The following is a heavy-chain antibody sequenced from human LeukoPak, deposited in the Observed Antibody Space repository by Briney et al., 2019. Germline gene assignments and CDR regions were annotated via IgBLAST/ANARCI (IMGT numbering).Heavy chain of an antibody. V-gene: IGHV4-39*01. J-gene: IGHJ4*02. Sequence: SETLSLTCTVSGGSVSISNYYWGWVRQPPGKGLEWVGSIYYSGNTYYNPSLKSRVIISVDTSQNQFSLKLFSLTAADTAVYYCSRHAHSPSYEFWGQGILVTVSS. D-gene: IGHD3-3*01. CDR2: IYYSGNT. CDR1: GGSVSISNYY. CDR3: SRHAHSPSYEF.